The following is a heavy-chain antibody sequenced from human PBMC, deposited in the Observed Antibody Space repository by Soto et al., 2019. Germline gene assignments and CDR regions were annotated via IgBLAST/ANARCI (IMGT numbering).Heavy chain of an antibody. CDR1: GGTFSTDS. V-gene: IGHV1-69*04. J-gene: IGHJ3*02. CDR2: VIPLLGMT. CDR3: AREPSHDAFDI. Sequence: QVQLVQSGAEVKKSGSSVKVSCKASGGTFSTDSISWVRQAPGQGLEWMGRVIPLLGMTNYAQKFQGRVTITADKSTTTAYMEVSSLRSEDTAVYYCAREPSHDAFDIWGQGIMVTVSS.